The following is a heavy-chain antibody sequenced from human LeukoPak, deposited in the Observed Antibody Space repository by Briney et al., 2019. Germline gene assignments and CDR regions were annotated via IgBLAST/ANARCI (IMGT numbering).Heavy chain of an antibody. J-gene: IGHJ5*02. CDR2: ISWNSGSI. D-gene: IGHD3-10*01. V-gene: IGHV3-9*01. CDR1: GFTFDDYA. Sequence: GGSLRLSCAASGFTFDDYAMHWVRQAPGKGLEWVSGISWNSGSIGYADSVKGRFTISRDNAKNSLYLQMNSLRAEDTALYYYAKDGGVRGLGSGGWFDPWGQGTLVTVSS. CDR3: AKDGGVRGLGSGGWFDP.